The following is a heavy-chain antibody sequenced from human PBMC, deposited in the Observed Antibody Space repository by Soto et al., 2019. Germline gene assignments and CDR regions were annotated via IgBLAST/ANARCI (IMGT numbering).Heavy chain of an antibody. D-gene: IGHD3-10*02. CDR3: ARDIMFGY. CDR1: GGSIRSYY. J-gene: IGHJ4*02. CDR2: IYYSGVT. V-gene: IGHV4-59*01. Sequence: QVQLQESGPGLVKPSETLSLTCTVSGGSIRSYYWNWIRQPPGKGLEWIGYIYYSGVTNYNPSLKSRVPISVDTPKNQFSLKLSSVTAADTAVYYCARDIMFGYWGQGTLVSVSS.